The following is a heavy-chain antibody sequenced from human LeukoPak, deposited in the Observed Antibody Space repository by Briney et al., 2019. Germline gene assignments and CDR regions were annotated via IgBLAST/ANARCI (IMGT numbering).Heavy chain of an antibody. CDR3: ARDQAGSGHYADY. V-gene: IGHV3-30*04. Sequence: PGTSLRLSCAASGFIFSSYPMHWLRQAPGRGLEWVGVISFDGRIKDYADSVKGRFTISRDDSKNTLYVHMNSLRAEDTAVYYCARDQAGSGHYADYWGQGTLVTVSS. CDR2: ISFDGRIK. D-gene: IGHD3-10*01. J-gene: IGHJ4*02. CDR1: GFIFSSYP.